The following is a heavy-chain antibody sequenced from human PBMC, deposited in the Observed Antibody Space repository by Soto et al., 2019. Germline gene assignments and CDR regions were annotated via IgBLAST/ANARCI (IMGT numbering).Heavy chain of an antibody. V-gene: IGHV3-15*01. J-gene: IGHJ6*02. Sequence: EVQLVESGGGLVKPVGSLRLSCAASGFTFSNAWMSWVRQAPGKGLEWVGRIKSKTDGGTTDYAAPVKGRFTISRDDSKNTLYLQMNSLKTEDTAVYYCTTGGVVAATPYYYYGMDVWGQGTTVTVSS. CDR1: GFTFSNAW. D-gene: IGHD2-15*01. CDR2: IKSKTDGGTT. CDR3: TTGGVVAATPYYYYGMDV.